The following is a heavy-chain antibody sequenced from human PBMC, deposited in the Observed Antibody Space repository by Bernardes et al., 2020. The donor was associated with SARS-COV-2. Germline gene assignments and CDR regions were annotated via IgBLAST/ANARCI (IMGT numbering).Heavy chain of an antibody. CDR3: ARVDFSNLYYFDY. CDR2: ISTSARYI. J-gene: IGHJ4*02. D-gene: IGHD4-4*01. V-gene: IGHV3-21*01. CDR1: GFTFSRYS. Sequence: GGSLRLSCAGSGFTFSRYSFNWVRQAPGKGLEWISSISTSARYISYSDSVRGRFTISRDNAKNSVSLQMNSLRAEDTAVYYCARVDFSNLYYFDYWGQGTPVTVSS.